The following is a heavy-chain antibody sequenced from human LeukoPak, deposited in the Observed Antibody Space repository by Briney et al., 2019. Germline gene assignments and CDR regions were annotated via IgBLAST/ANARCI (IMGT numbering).Heavy chain of an antibody. J-gene: IGHJ4*02. D-gene: IGHD2-15*01. CDR1: GYTFTSYY. CDR2: INPSGGST. V-gene: IGHV1-46*01. Sequence: ASVKVSCKASGYTFTSYYMHWVRRAPGQGLEWMGIINPSGGSTSYAQKFQGRVTMTRDTSTSTVYMELSSLRSEDTAVYYCARDGPYCSGGSCYPQYYFDYWGQGTLVTVSS. CDR3: ARDGPYCSGGSCYPQYYFDY.